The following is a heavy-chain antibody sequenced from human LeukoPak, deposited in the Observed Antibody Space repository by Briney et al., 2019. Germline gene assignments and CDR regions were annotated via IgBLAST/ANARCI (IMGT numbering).Heavy chain of an antibody. Sequence: GGSLRLSCAASGFTFSDYYMSWIRQAPGKGLEWVSYISSSGSTIYYADSVKGRFTISRDNAKNSLYLQMNSLRAEDTAVYCCAREHSSSWYLGYYFDYWGQGTLVTVSS. J-gene: IGHJ4*02. D-gene: IGHD6-13*01. CDR1: GFTFSDYY. V-gene: IGHV3-11*01. CDR3: AREHSSSWYLGYYFDY. CDR2: ISSSGSTI.